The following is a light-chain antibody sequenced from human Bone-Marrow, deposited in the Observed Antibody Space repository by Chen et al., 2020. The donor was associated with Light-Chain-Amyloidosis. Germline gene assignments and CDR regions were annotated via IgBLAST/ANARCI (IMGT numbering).Light chain of an antibody. CDR2: YDD. Sequence: QSVLTQPPSVSVAPGQRVTISCSGSSSNIEDNAVTWYQHLPGKAPKLLIYYDDMKPSGVSDRFSGSKSGTSASLAISGLQPEDEADYFCTIYDNSLNGWVFGGGTKVTVL. J-gene: IGLJ3*02. V-gene: IGLV1-36*01. CDR3: TIYDNSLNGWV. CDR1: SSNIEDNA.